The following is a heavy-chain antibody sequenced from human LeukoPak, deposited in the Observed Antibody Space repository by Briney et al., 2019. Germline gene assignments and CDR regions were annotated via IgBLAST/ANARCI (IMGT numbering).Heavy chain of an antibody. J-gene: IGHJ4*02. D-gene: IGHD3-22*01. CDR1: GGSISSYY. V-gene: IGHV4-59*06. CDR3: ARARAYDSSGYYAIGGYYFDY. CDR2: IYYSGST. Sequence: PSETLSLTCTVSGGSISSYYWSWIRQHPGKGLEWIGYIYYSGSTYYNPSLKSRVTISVDTSKNQFSLKLSSVTAADTAVYYCARARAYDSSGYYAIGGYYFDYWGQGTLVTVSS.